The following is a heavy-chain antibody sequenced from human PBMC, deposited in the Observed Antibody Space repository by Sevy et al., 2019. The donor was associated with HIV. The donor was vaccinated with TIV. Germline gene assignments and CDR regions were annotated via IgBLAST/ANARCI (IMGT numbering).Heavy chain of an antibody. D-gene: IGHD3-22*01. CDR1: GFTFTTYA. CDR3: AKDAYYYDGSGYSMSQWYYGMDV. V-gene: IGHV3-23*01. CDR2: IIVGGVDT. Sequence: GGSLRPSGPAPGFTFTTYAITWVRQAPGKGLDWVSVIIVGGVDTYYEESGKGRFTISRDNSKNTLYLQMNSLRAEDTAVYYCAKDAYYYDGSGYSMSQWYYGMDVWGQGTTVTVSS. J-gene: IGHJ6*02.